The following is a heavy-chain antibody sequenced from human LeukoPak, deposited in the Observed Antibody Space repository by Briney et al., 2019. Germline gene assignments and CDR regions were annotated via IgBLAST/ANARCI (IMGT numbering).Heavy chain of an antibody. V-gene: IGHV3-9*01. D-gene: IGHD3-10*01. CDR1: GFTFDDYA. CDR2: ISWNSGSI. CDR3: AKVAVEYYYGSGSFDY. Sequence: GGSLRLSCAASGFTFDDYAMHWVRQAPGKGLEWVSGISWNSGSIGYADSVKGRFTISRDNAKNSLYLQMNSLRAEDTALYYCAKVAVEYYYGSGSFDYWGQGTLVTVSS. J-gene: IGHJ4*02.